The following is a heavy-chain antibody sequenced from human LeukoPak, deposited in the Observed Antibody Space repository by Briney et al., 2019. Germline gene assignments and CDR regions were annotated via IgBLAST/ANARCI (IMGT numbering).Heavy chain of an antibody. Sequence: PSETLSLTCTVSGGSISSYYWSWIRQPPGKGLEWIGYIYYSGSTNYNPSLKSRVTISVDTSKNQFSLKLSSVTAADTAVYYCARRRIGSIDYWGQGTLVTVSS. V-gene: IGHV4-59*08. D-gene: IGHD3-16*01. CDR2: IYYSGST. J-gene: IGHJ4*02. CDR1: GGSISSYY. CDR3: ARRRIGSIDY.